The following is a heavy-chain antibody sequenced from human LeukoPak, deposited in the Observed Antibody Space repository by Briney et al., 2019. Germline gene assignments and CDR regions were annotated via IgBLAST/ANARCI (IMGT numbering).Heavy chain of an antibody. D-gene: IGHD1-26*01. CDR1: GGSISSSSYY. CDR2: IYYSGST. CDR3: ARELGAELDY. V-gene: IGHV4-39*07. Sequence: SETLSLTCTVSGGSISSSSYYWGWIRQPPGKGLEWIGSIYYSGSTYYNPSLKSRVTISVDTSKNQFSLKLSSVTAADTAVYYCARELGAELDYWGQGTLVTVSS. J-gene: IGHJ4*02.